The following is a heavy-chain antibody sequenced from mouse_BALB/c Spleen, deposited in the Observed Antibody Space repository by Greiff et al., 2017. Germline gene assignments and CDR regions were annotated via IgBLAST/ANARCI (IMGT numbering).Heavy chain of an antibody. Sequence: EVKLMESGPGLVKPSQSLSLTCSVTGYSITSGYYWYWIRQFPGNKLEWMGYISYDGSNNYNPSLKNRISITRDTSKNQFFLKLNSVTTEDTATYYCARDRGYYVLDYWGQGTTLTVSS. J-gene: IGHJ2*01. CDR2: ISYDGSN. CDR3: ARDRGYYVLDY. CDR1: GYSITSGYY. D-gene: IGHD2-3*01. V-gene: IGHV3-6*02.